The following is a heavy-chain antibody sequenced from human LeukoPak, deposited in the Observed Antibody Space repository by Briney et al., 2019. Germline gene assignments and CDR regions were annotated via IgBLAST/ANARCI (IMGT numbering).Heavy chain of an antibody. CDR3: ARRRLRYFDWLSDHFGY. J-gene: IGHJ4*02. D-gene: IGHD3-9*01. CDR2: INHSGST. V-gene: IGHV4-34*01. CDR1: GGSFSGYY. Sequence: PSETLSLTCAVYGGSFSGYYWSWIRQPPGKGLEWIGEINHSGSTNYNPSLKSRVTISVDTSKNQFSLKLSSVTAADTAVYYCARRRLRYFDWLSDHFGYWGQGTLVTVSS.